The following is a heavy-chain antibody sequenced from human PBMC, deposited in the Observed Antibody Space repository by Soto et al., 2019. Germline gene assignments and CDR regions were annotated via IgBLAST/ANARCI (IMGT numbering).Heavy chain of an antibody. V-gene: IGHV4-31*03. Sequence: PSETLSLTCTVFGGSISSGGYYWSWIRQHPGKGLEWIGYIYYSGSTYYNPSLKSRVTISVDTSKNQFSLKLSSVTAADTAVYYCARDPYYYDSSGYQGSYFDYWGQGTLVTVSS. CDR1: GGSISSGGYY. CDR3: ARDPYYYDSSGYQGSYFDY. J-gene: IGHJ4*02. D-gene: IGHD3-22*01. CDR2: IYYSGST.